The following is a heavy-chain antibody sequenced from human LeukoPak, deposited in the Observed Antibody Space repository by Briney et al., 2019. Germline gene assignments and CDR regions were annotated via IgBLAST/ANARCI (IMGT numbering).Heavy chain of an antibody. J-gene: IGHJ4*02. V-gene: IGHV4-59*12. Sequence: SETLSLTCSVSGGSISSYYWSWIRQPPGEGLEWIGYIYYSGSTNYNPSLKSRVTISVDTSKNQFSLKLSSVTAADTAVYYCARRGSMTGPPPLWGQGTLVTVSS. CDR2: IYYSGST. D-gene: IGHD6-6*01. CDR1: GGSISSYY. CDR3: ARRGSMTGPPPL.